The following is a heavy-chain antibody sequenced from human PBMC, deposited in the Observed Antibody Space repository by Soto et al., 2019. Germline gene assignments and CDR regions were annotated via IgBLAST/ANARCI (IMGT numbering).Heavy chain of an antibody. D-gene: IGHD2-15*01. V-gene: IGHV4-59*12. Sequence: SETLSLTCFVSGGSIGTYHWSWIRQPPGQGLEWIGYIYHNGDSSYNPSLQSRVTMSVDTSSQVSLKLASVTAADTAFYYCARDDIATADMVLQTWGQGVLVTVSS. CDR2: IYHNGDS. CDR3: ARDDIATADMVLQT. J-gene: IGHJ4*01. CDR1: GGSIGTYH.